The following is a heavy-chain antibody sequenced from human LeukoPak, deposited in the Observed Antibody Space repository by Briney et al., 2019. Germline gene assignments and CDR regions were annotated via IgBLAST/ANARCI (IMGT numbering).Heavy chain of an antibody. Sequence: GGSLRLSCAASGFTFSTYEMNWVRQAPGKGLEWVSYISSSEDTIYYADSVKGRFTISRDNAKSSVFLQMSSLRVEDTAIYYCARESAHCGGDCSDYWGQGTLVTVSS. CDR3: ARESAHCGGDCSDY. D-gene: IGHD2-21*02. J-gene: IGHJ4*02. V-gene: IGHV3-48*03. CDR1: GFTFSTYE. CDR2: ISSSEDTI.